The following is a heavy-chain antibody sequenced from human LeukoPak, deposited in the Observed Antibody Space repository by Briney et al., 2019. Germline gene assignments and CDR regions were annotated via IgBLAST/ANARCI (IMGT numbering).Heavy chain of an antibody. D-gene: IGHD3-22*01. CDR2: ITSGVGIT. J-gene: IGHJ4*02. CDR3: VKGGFTYYDD. V-gene: IGHV3-23*01. Sequence: PGGSLRLSCAASGFTFSNYGMNWVRQAPGKGLEWVSIITSGVGITYYADSVKGRFTISRDNSKNALFLQMNSLRAEDTAIYYCVKGGFTYYDDWGQGTLVTVSS. CDR1: GFTFSNYG.